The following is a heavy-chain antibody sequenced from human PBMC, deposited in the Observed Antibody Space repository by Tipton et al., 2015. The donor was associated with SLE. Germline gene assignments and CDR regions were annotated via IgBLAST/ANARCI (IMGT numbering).Heavy chain of an antibody. D-gene: IGHD1-7*01. Sequence: GSLRLSCAASGFTFRKYWMHWVRQAPGKGVGWVASVKPDGTEKYYVESVKGRFTVSRDNSMNTLYLQMNSLRAEDTAVYFCAKDKLGSPYYFDYWGQGALVSVTS. CDR3: AKDKLGSPYYFDY. CDR2: VKPDGTEK. V-gene: IGHV3-7*01. J-gene: IGHJ4*02. CDR1: GFTFRKYW.